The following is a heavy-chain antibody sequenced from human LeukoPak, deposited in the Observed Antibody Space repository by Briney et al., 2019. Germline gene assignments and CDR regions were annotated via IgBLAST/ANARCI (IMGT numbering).Heavy chain of an antibody. D-gene: IGHD6-13*01. Sequence: SGGSLRLSCAVSGFTFSSYSVNWVRQAPGKGLEWVSSISSSSSYIYYADSVKGRFTISRDNAKNSLYLQMSSLRAEDTAVYSCARAGSSSWYYFDYWGQGTLVTVSS. CDR2: ISSSSSYI. J-gene: IGHJ4*02. V-gene: IGHV3-21*01. CDR3: ARAGSSSWYYFDY. CDR1: GFTFSSYS.